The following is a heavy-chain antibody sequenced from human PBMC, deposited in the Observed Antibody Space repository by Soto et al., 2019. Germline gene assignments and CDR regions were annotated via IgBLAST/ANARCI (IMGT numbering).Heavy chain of an antibody. CDR3: ARDRVDTAMALGGVHYHYGMDV. J-gene: IGHJ6*02. Sequence: ASVKVSCKASGGTFSSYAISWVRQAPGQGLEWMGGIIPIFGTANYAQKFQGRVTITADESTSTAYMELSSLRSEDTAVYYCARDRVDTAMALGGVHYHYGMDVWGQGTTVTVSS. CDR2: IIPIFGTA. D-gene: IGHD5-18*01. CDR1: GGTFSSYA. V-gene: IGHV1-69*13.